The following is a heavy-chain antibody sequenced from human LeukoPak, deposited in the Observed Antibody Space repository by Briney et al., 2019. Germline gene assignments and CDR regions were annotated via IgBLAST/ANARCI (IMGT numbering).Heavy chain of an antibody. CDR3: AKVSGFKITFGGVLD. CDR2: INTDGFST. D-gene: IGHD3-16*02. V-gene: IGHV3-74*01. J-gene: IGHJ4*02. CDR1: GFISSSYW. Sequence: GGSLRLSCAASGFISSSYWMHWVRQPPGKGLVYIACINTDGFSTSYADSVKGRFTISRDNSKNTVYLQMNSLRPEDTAVFYCAKVSGFKITFGGVLDWGQGTPVTVSS.